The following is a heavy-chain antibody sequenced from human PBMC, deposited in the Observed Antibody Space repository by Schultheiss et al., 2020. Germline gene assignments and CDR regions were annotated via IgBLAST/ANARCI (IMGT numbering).Heavy chain of an antibody. D-gene: IGHD3-3*02. CDR1: GFTFSSYG. CDR2: ISYDGSNK. CDR3: AKDRRQQTFSLDY. Sequence: GGSLRLSCAASGFTFSSYGMHWVRQAPGKGLEWVAVISYDGSNKYYADSVKGRFTISRDNAKNTLYLQMNSLRAEDTAVYYCAKDRRQQTFSLDYWGQGTLVTVSS. V-gene: IGHV3-30*18. J-gene: IGHJ4*02.